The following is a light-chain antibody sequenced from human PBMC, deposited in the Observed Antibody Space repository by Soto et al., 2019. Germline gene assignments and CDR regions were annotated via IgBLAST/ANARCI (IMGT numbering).Light chain of an antibody. CDR2: DAS. Sequence: DIQMTQSPSTLAASLGDRVNITCRASQNIHTWLAWYQQRPGKAPKILIYDASTLESGVPSRFSGGGSGTEFSLTVSSLQPDDFATYYCQQYDTDWTFGLGTKVDIK. CDR1: QNIHTW. V-gene: IGKV1-5*01. J-gene: IGKJ1*01. CDR3: QQYDTDWT.